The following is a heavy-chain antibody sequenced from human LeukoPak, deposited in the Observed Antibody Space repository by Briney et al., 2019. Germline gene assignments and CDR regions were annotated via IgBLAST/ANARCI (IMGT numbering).Heavy chain of an antibody. CDR3: ARRIGYSGFDY. CDR2: IFPGDSDT. D-gene: IGHD5-12*01. Sequence: GESLKISCKGSGYSFTSYWIGWVRQPPGKGLEWMGIIFPGDSDTRYSPSFQGHVTISADKSISTAYLQWSSLKASDTAMYYCARRIGYSGFDYWGQGTLVTVSS. J-gene: IGHJ4*02. V-gene: IGHV5-51*01. CDR1: GYSFTSYW.